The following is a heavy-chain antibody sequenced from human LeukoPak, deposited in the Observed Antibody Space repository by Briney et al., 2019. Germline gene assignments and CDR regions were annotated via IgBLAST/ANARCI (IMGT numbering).Heavy chain of an antibody. V-gene: IGHV3-23*01. D-gene: IGHD3-10*01. CDR1: GFTFSSYT. CDR3: AKMVLWFGELMPAEFDY. CDR2: ISGSGGST. J-gene: IGHJ4*02. Sequence: GGSLRLSCAASGFTFSSYTMSWVRQAPGKGLEWVSAISGSGGSTYSADSVKGRFAISRDNSKNTLYLQMKSLRAEDTAVYYCAKMVLWFGELMPAEFDYWGQGTLVTVSS.